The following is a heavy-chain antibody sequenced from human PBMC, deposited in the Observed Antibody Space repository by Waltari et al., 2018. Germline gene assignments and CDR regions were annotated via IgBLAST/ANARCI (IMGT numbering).Heavy chain of an antibody. CDR3: ATERITIFGVVIGARAFDI. CDR2: FEPEDGET. CDR1: GYTLTELS. J-gene: IGHJ3*02. V-gene: IGHV1-24*01. Sequence: QVQLVQSGAEVKKPGASVKVSCKVSGYTLTELSIHWLRQAPGNGLEWMGGFEPEDGETIYAQKFQGRVTMTEDTSTDTAYMELSSLRSEDTAVYYCATERITIFGVVIGARAFDIWGQGTMVTVSS. D-gene: IGHD3-3*01.